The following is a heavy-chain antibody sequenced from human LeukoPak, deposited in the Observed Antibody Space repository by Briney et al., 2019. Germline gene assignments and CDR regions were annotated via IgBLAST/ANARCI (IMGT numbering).Heavy chain of an antibody. V-gene: IGHV4-34*01. CDR3: ARDKNYDFWSGYPGGYYYGMDV. Sequence: SETLSLTCAVYGGSFSGYYWSWIRQPPGKGLEWIGEINHSGSTNYNPSLKSRVTISVDTSKNQFSLKLSSVTAADTAVYYCARDKNYDFWSGYPGGYYYGMDVWGQGTTVTVSS. CDR2: INHSGST. J-gene: IGHJ6*02. CDR1: GGSFSGYY. D-gene: IGHD3-3*01.